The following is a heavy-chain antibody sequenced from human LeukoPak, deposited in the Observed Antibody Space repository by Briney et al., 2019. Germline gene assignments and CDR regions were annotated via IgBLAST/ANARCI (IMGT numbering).Heavy chain of an antibody. CDR3: ARVDQPLQYGAPYYFDD. D-gene: IGHD2-2*01. J-gene: IGHJ4*02. V-gene: IGHV4-31*03. CDR1: GGSISSGGYY. Sequence: SQTLSLTCTVSGGSISSGGYYWSWIRQHPGKGLEWIGYIYYSGSTYYNPSLKSRVTISVDTSKNQFSLKLSSVTAADTAVYCCARVDQPLQYGAPYYFDDWGQGTLVTVSS. CDR2: IYYSGST.